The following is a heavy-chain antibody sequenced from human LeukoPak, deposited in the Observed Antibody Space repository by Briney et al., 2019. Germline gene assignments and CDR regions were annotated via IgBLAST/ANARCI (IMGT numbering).Heavy chain of an antibody. J-gene: IGHJ4*02. Sequence: KPSETLSLTCTVSGGSISSSSYYWGWIRQPPGKGLEWIGSIYYSGSTYYNPSLKSRVTISVDTSKNQFSLKLSSVTAADTAVYYCARHYYGSGSNPCFDYWGQGTLVTVSS. D-gene: IGHD3-10*01. CDR2: IYYSGST. CDR3: ARHYYGSGSNPCFDY. CDR1: GGSISSSSYY. V-gene: IGHV4-39*01.